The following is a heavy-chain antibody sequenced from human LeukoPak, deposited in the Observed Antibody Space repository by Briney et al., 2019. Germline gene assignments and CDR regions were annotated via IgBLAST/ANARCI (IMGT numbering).Heavy chain of an antibody. CDR1: GFTFSDSY. V-gene: IGHV3-11*06. D-gene: IGHD5-24*01. J-gene: IGHJ4*02. CDR3: ARGSRTIELGDDY. CDR2: ISSSSSDT. Sequence: GGSLRLSCAASGFTFSDSYMSWIRRTPGKGLEWLSYISSSSSDTNYADSVKGRFTISRDNAKNSLYLQMNSLRAEDTAVYYCARGSRTIELGDDYWGQGTLVTVSS.